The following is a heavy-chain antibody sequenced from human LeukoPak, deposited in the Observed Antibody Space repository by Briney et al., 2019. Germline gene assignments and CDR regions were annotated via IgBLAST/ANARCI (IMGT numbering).Heavy chain of an antibody. V-gene: IGHV1-69*01. Sequence: GSSVKVSCKASGGTFSSYAISWVRQAPGQGLEWMGGIIPIFGTANYAQKFQGRVTITADESTSTAYMELRSLRSDDTAVYYCARALYSSSPFDYWGQGTLVTVSS. J-gene: IGHJ4*02. CDR2: IIPIFGTA. CDR3: ARALYSSSPFDY. CDR1: GGTFSSYA. D-gene: IGHD6-6*01.